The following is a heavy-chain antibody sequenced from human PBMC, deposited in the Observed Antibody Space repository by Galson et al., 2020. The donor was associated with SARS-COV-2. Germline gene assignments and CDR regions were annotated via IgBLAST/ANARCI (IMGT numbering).Heavy chain of an antibody. CDR3: ALSDCINNSCYSGAYHYYHYMDV. CDR1: GGTLSSYA. CDR2: IIPFFGAA. D-gene: IGHD2-21*01. Sequence: SVKVSCKVSGGTLSSYAFTWVRQAPGQGLEWMGGIIPFFGAADYAQKFQGRVTITADKSTSTGYMELSSLRSEDMAVYYCALSDCINNSCYSGAYHYYHYMDVWGKGSTVTVSS. J-gene: IGHJ6*03. V-gene: IGHV1-69*06.